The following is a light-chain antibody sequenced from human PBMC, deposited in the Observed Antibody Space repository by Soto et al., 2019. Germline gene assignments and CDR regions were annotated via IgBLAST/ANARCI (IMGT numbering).Light chain of an antibody. V-gene: IGLV1-40*01. J-gene: IGLJ1*01. Sequence: QSVLTQPPSVSGAPGQRVTISCTGSNSNIGAGYSVHWYQQLPGRVPKLLIFGNTNRPSGVSGRFSGSKSGTSGSLAITGLQAEHEADSYCQSYDSSLSGYVFGTGTKLTVL. CDR3: QSYDSSLSGYV. CDR2: GNT. CDR1: NSNIGAGYS.